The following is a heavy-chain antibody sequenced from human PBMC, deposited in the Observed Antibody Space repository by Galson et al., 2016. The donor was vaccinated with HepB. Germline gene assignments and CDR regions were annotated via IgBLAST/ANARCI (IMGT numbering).Heavy chain of an antibody. D-gene: IGHD4-17*01. CDR2: IDPSDSDT. CDR1: GYSFSNHY. V-gene: IGHV5-10-1*01. Sequence: QSGAEVKKPGESLRISCKGSGYSFSNHYINWVRQMPGKGLEWMGRIDPSDSDTDYSPSFQGYVIISVDKSIGTAHLQWSSLKVSDTAIYYCARQTVRYYYGMDVWGQGTTVPVSS. CDR3: ARQTVRYYYGMDV. J-gene: IGHJ6*02.